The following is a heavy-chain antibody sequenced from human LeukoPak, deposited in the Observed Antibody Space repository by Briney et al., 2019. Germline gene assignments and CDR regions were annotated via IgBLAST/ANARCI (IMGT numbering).Heavy chain of an antibody. CDR2: INHNSGGT. CDR3: ARAGIQLWFGFSDY. Sequence: ASVKVSCKVSGYTLTELSMHWVRQAPGQGLEWMGWINHNSGGTNYAQKFQGRVTMTRDTSISTAYMELSRLRSDDTAVYYCARAGIQLWFGFSDYWGQGTLVTVSS. CDR1: GYTLTELS. J-gene: IGHJ4*02. V-gene: IGHV1-2*02. D-gene: IGHD5-18*01.